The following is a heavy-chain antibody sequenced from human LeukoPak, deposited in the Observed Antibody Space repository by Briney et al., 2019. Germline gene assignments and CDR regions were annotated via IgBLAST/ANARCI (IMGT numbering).Heavy chain of an antibody. V-gene: IGHV3-7*01. CDR1: GFTFSNYY. CDR2: INQDGSKT. D-gene: IGHD6-19*01. Sequence: GGSLRLSCAASGFTFSNYYMTWVRQAPGEGLEWVANINQDGSKTSYVNSMKGRFTISRDNSKNMVYLQMNSLRVEDTAVYYCARTREQWQVLDYWGQGTLVTVSS. CDR3: ARTREQWQVLDY. J-gene: IGHJ4*02.